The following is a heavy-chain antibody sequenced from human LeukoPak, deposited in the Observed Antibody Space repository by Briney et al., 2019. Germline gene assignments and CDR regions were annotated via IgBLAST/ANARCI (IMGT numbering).Heavy chain of an antibody. D-gene: IGHD3-10*01. CDR1: GFIVSDHY. J-gene: IGHJ4*02. CDR3: VRETSGSFDF. V-gene: IGHV3-72*01. CDR2: TKNKVNGFTT. Sequence: GGSLRLSCAASGFIVSDHYMDWVRQAPGKGLEWVGRTKNKVNGFTTTYAASVIGRFTISRDESKNSLYLQMNSLKTEDTAVYYCVRETSGSFDFWGQGTLVTVSS.